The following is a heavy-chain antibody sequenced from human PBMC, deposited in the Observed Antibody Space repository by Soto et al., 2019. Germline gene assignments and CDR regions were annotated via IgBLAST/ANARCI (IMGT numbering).Heavy chain of an antibody. CDR2: IYSGGST. V-gene: IGHV3-53*02. J-gene: IGHJ4*02. Sequence: EVQLVETGGGLIQPGGSLRLSCAASGFTVSSNYMSWVRQAPGKGLEWVSVIYSGGSTYYADSVKGRFTISRDNSKNTLYLQMNSLRAEDTAVYYCAREIYGDYVGYWGQGTLVTVSS. D-gene: IGHD4-17*01. CDR3: AREIYGDYVGY. CDR1: GFTVSSNY.